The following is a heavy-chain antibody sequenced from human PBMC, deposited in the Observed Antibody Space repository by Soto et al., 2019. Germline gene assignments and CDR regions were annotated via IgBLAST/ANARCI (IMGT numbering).Heavy chain of an antibody. Sequence: QVQLVQSGAEVKKPGSSVKVSCKASGGTFSSYAISWVRQAPGQGLEWMGGIIPIFGTANYAQKFQGRVTITADESTSTAYMELSSLRSEDTAVYYCARAPVIFSSTSSDDDYGDYYYYGMDVWGQGTTVTVSS. J-gene: IGHJ6*02. CDR1: GGTFSSYA. V-gene: IGHV1-69*01. D-gene: IGHD2-2*01. CDR2: IIPIFGTA. CDR3: ARAPVIFSSTSSDDDYGDYYYYGMDV.